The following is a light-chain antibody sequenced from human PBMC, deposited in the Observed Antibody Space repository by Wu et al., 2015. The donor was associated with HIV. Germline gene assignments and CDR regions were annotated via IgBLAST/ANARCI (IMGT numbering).Light chain of an antibody. V-gene: IGKV1D-13*01. J-gene: IGKJ5*01. CDR2: DAS. CDR1: QDIRSA. CDR3: QQFXDDPLSIT. Sequence: AVQLTQSPSSLSAFVGDRVTITCRASQDIRSALGWYQQKPGKAPKLLIYDASTLEDGVSSRFSGSGSGTDFTFIISRLQPEDSATYFCQQFXDDPLSITFGQGHGWTSN.